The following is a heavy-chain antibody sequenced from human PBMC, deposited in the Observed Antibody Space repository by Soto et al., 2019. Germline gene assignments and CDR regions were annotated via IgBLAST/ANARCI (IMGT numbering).Heavy chain of an antibody. CDR1: GFTFSSYW. CDR2: INSDGSST. J-gene: IGHJ6*03. CDR3: ARVDYYYYYMDV. V-gene: IGHV3-74*01. Sequence: GGSLRLSCAASGFTFSSYWMHWVRQAPGKGPVWVSRINSDGSSTSYADSVKGRFTISRDNAKNTLYLQMNSLRAEDTAVYYCARVDYYYYYMDVWGKGTTVTVSS.